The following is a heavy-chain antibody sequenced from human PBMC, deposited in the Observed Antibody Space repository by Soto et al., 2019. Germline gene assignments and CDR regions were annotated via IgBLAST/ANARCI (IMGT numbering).Heavy chain of an antibody. CDR2: IIPIFGTA. V-gene: IGHV1-69*13. CDR1: GYTFTSYA. Sequence: QVQLVQSGAEVKKPGASVKVSCKASGYTFTSYAISWVRQAPGQGLEWMGGIIPIFGTANYAQKFQGRVTITADESTSTAYMELSSLRSEDTAVYYCATPPYSYGQGDAFDIWGQGTMVTVSS. J-gene: IGHJ3*02. D-gene: IGHD5-18*01. CDR3: ATPPYSYGQGDAFDI.